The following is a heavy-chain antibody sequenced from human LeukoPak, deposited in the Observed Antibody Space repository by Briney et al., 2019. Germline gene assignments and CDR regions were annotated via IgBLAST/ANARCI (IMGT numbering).Heavy chain of an antibody. J-gene: IGHJ4*02. V-gene: IGHV3-23*01. Sequence: GGSLRLSCLASGFTFTTYSMNWLRQAPGKGLEWVSVIRAEGGPTYYADSVKGRFTISRDNSKNMLYLQMNSLRAEDTAVYYCAKRAVAGTYYFDYWGQGTLVTVSS. CDR2: IRAEGGPT. D-gene: IGHD6-19*01. CDR1: GFTFTTYS. CDR3: AKRAVAGTYYFDY.